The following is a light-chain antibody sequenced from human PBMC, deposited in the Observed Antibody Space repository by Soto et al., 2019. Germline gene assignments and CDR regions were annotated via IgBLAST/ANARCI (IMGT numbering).Light chain of an antibody. CDR3: QLDYNYPQT. CDR1: QGISTH. CDR2: AAS. V-gene: IGKV1-6*01. J-gene: IGKJ4*02. Sequence: IEMSSRPSPLHAYVGDRVTITCRASQGISTHLNWHQQKPGKAPKLLMYAASSLQSGVPSRFSGSGSGTDFTLTISSLQDEDFATYYCQLDYNYPQTVGDGTIVEIK.